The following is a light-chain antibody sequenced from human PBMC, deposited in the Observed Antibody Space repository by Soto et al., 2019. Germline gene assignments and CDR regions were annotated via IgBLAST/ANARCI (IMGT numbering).Light chain of an antibody. CDR3: QQYGSSPLT. V-gene: IGKV1-12*01. Sequence: DIQMTQSPSSVSASVGDRVTITCRASQAIDSWLAWYQQKPGEAPKLLIFTGSLLHSGVPPRFSGSGSGTDFTLTISSLQPEDFAVYYCQQYGSSPLTFGGGTKVEIK. J-gene: IGKJ4*01. CDR2: TGS. CDR1: QAIDSW.